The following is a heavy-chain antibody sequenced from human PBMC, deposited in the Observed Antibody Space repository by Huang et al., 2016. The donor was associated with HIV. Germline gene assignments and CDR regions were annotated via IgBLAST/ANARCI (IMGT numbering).Heavy chain of an antibody. D-gene: IGHD2-2*01. J-gene: IGHJ5*02. CDR2: KTQSGRT. V-gene: IGHV4-34*01. Sequence: QVRLDQWGAGLLKPSETLTLTCAVYGDSLSGFFWSWIRQSPGRGLEWIGEKTQSGRTNYNPSLKSRVTIASDTSKKQFSLKLKSVTADDTSTYYCARGRGTSWSFFDTWGQGSFVTVSS. CDR1: GDSLSGFF. CDR3: ARGRGTSWSFFDT.